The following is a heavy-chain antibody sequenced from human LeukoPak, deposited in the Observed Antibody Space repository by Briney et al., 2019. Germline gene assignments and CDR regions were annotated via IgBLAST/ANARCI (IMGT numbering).Heavy chain of an antibody. J-gene: IGHJ4*02. CDR3: ATVNDFWSGFGF. V-gene: IGHV1-24*01. Sequence: GASVKVSCKASGGTFSSYAISWVRQAPGKGLEWMGGFDPEDGETIYAQKFQGRVTMTEDTSTDTAYMELSSLRSEDTAVYYCATVNDFWSGFGFWGQGTLVTVSS. CDR2: FDPEDGET. CDR1: GGTFSSYA. D-gene: IGHD3-3*01.